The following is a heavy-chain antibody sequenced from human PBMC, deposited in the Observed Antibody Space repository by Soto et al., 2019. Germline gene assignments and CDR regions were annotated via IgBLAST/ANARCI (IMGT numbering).Heavy chain of an antibody. V-gene: IGHV4-38-2*01. J-gene: IGHJ3*02. D-gene: IGHD3-3*01. CDR3: ASGGVGDAFDI. Sequence: PSETLSLTCAVSGYSISSGYYWGWIRQPPGKGLEWIGSIYHSGSTYYNPSLKSRVTISVDTSKNQFSLKLSSVTAADTAVYYCASGGVGDAFDIWGQGTMVTVS. CDR2: IYHSGST. CDR1: GYSISSGYY.